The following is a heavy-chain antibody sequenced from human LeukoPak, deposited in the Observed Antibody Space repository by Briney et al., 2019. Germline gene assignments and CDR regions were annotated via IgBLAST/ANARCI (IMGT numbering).Heavy chain of an antibody. Sequence: PGGSLRLSCAASGFTFSSYIMNWVRQAPGKGLDWVTFISSSSTIYYPDSVKGRFTISRDNTKNSVYLQMNSLRDEDTAVSYCARGDCSGASCLLADYWGQGTLVTVSA. CDR1: GFTFSSYI. J-gene: IGHJ4*02. D-gene: IGHD2-15*01. V-gene: IGHV3-48*02. CDR3: ARGDCSGASCLLADY. CDR2: ISSSSTI.